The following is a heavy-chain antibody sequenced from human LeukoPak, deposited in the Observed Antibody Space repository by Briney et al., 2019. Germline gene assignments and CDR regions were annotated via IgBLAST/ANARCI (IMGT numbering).Heavy chain of an antibody. V-gene: IGHV3-72*01. D-gene: IGHD4-23*01. CDR1: GFTFSDHY. CDR3: ARDRAYGGNRGAFDI. Sequence: QSVGSPRLSCAASGFTFSDHYMDWVRQAPGKGLEWVGRTRNKANSYTTEYAASVKGRFTISRDDSKNSLYLQMNSLKTEDQAVYYCARDRAYGGNRGAFDIWGQGTMVTVSS. CDR2: TRNKANSYTT. J-gene: IGHJ3*02.